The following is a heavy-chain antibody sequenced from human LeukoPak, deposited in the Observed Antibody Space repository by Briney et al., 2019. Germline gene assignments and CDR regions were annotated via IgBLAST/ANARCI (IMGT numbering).Heavy chain of an antibody. J-gene: IGHJ6*02. V-gene: IGHV3-11*01. Sequence: PGGSLRLSCAASGFTFSDYYMSWIRQAPGKGLEWVSYISSSGSTIYYADSVKGRFTISRDNAKNSLYPQMNSLRAEDTAVYYCAREVWVIAAAGTAPYYYYYGMDVWGQGTTVTVSS. CDR2: ISSSGSTI. CDR1: GFTFSDYY. D-gene: IGHD6-13*01. CDR3: AREVWVIAAAGTAPYYYYYGMDV.